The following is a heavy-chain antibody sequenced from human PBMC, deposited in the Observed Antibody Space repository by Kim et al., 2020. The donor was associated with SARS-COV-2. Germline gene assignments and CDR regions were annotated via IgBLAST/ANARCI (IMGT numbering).Heavy chain of an antibody. CDR2: FDPEDGET. CDR3: ATVPMVQGFKNYYYGMDV. D-gene: IGHD3-10*01. J-gene: IGHJ6*02. Sequence: ASVKVSCKVSGYTLTELSMHWVRQAPGKGLEWMGGFDPEDGETIYAQKFQGRVTMTEDTSTDTAYMELSSLRSEDTAVYYCATVPMVQGFKNYYYGMDVWGQGTTVTVSS. V-gene: IGHV1-24*01. CDR1: GYTLTELS.